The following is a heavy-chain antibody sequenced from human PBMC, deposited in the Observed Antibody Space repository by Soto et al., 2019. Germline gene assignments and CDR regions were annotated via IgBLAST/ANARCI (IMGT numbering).Heavy chain of an antibody. J-gene: IGHJ4*02. Sequence: EVQLGESGGGLVQPGGSLRRSCAASGFTISSYWMSWVRQAPGNGLEWVANRKQDGSDKYYVDSVKGRFTISRDNAKISLYLQMNSVRAEATAVYSCAGWGDDMFDYWGQGTLVTVSS. D-gene: IGHD3-9*01. CDR1: GFTISSYW. V-gene: IGHV3-7*04. CDR3: AGWGDDMFDY. CDR2: RKQDGSDK.